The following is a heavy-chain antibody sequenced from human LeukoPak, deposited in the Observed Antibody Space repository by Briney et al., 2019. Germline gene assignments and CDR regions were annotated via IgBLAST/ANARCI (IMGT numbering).Heavy chain of an antibody. J-gene: IGHJ6*03. CDR3: AKLKISPRHYMDV. Sequence: GGSLRLSCAASGFTFSSYGMSWVRQAPGKGLEWVSAISGSGGSTYYADSVKGRFTISRDNSKNTLYLQMNSLRAEDTAVYYCAKLKISPRHYMDVWGKGTTVTISS. V-gene: IGHV3-23*01. CDR1: GFTFSSYG. CDR2: ISGSGGST. D-gene: IGHD3-9*01.